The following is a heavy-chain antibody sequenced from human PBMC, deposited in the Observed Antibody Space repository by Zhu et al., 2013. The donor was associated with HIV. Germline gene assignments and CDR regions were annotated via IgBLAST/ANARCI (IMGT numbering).Heavy chain of an antibody. J-gene: IGHJ3*02. CDR3: AADGDIVATIAFDI. Sequence: QMQLVQSGPEVKKPGTSVKVSCKASGFTFTSSAVQWVRQARGQRLEWIGWIVVGSGNTNYAQKFQERVTITRDMSTSTAYMELSSLRSEDTAVYYCAADGDIVATIAFDIWGQGTMVTVSS. V-gene: IGHV1-58*01. CDR2: IVVGSGNT. CDR1: GFTFTSSA. D-gene: IGHD5-12*01.